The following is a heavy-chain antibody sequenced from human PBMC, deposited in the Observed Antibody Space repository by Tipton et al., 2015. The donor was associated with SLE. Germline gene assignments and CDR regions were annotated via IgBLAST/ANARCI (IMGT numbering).Heavy chain of an antibody. Sequence: SLRLSCAASGFTFSSYSMNWVRQAPGKGLEWVSSISSSSSYIYYADSVKGRFTISRDNAKNTLYLQMNTLRAEDTAIYYCAKPKSTGDYGDFGDWGQGILVTVSS. CDR2: ISSSSSYI. V-gene: IGHV3-21*04. CDR1: GFTFSSYS. J-gene: IGHJ4*02. D-gene: IGHD4-17*01. CDR3: AKPKSTGDYGDFGD.